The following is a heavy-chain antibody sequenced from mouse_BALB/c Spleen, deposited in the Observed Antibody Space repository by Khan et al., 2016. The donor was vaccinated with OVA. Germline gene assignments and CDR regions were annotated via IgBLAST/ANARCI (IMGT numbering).Heavy chain of an antibody. V-gene: IGHV1S12*01. CDR2: IYPGDGNT. J-gene: IGHJ2*01. CDR3: AKRRGSMDY. CDR1: GYTFTSYD. D-gene: IGHD2-3*01. Sequence: VQLQESGTELVKPGASVKLSCTASGYTFTSYDIHWVRQRPEQGLEWIGWIYPGDGNTNYNEKFKGKATLTPDKSSSTAYMQLSRLTSEDSAVYYWAKRRGSMDYWGQGTTLTVSS.